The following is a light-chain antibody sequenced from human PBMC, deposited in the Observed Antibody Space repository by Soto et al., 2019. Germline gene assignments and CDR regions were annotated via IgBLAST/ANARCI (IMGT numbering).Light chain of an antibody. Sequence: QSALTQPASGSGSPGQSIAISCTGSSSDVGGYNYVSWYQQHPGKAPQLIIYEVTNRPSGVSNRFSGSKSGNTASLTISGLQAEDEADYYCSSYTSSSTRVFGTGTKVTVL. J-gene: IGLJ1*01. CDR2: EVT. CDR1: SSDVGGYNY. CDR3: SSYTSSSTRV. V-gene: IGLV2-14*01.